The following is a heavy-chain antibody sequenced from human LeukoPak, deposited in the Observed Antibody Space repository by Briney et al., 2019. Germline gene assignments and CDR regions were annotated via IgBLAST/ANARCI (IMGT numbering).Heavy chain of an antibody. CDR1: GGTFSSYA. V-gene: IGHV1-69*01. Sequence: SVKVSCKASGGTFSSYAISWVRQAPGQGLRWMGGIIPIFGTANYAQKFQGRVTITADESTSTAYMELSSLRSEDTAVYYCARGRYSSSWYAMDVWGQGTTVTVSS. CDR3: ARGRYSSSWYAMDV. CDR2: IIPIFGTA. D-gene: IGHD6-13*01. J-gene: IGHJ6*02.